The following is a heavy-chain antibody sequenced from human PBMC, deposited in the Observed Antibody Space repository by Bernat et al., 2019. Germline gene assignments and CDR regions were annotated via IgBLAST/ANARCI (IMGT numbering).Heavy chain of an antibody. CDR2: IFPGSGST. CDR3: ARNYGSNSRWYFDV. D-gene: IGHD4-23*01. CDR1: GYTFTDYY. J-gene: IGHJ6*04. Sequence: QVQLQQSGPELVKPGASVKISCKASGYTFTDYYINWVKQRPGQGLEWIGWIFPGSGSTYYNEKFKGKATFTADTSSNTAYMQLSSLTTEDSAIYYCARNYGSNSRWYFDVWGTGTTVTVSS. V-gene: IGHV1/OR15-3*01.